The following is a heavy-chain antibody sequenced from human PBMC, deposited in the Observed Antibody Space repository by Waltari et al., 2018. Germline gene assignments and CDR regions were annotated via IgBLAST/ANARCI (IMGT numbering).Heavy chain of an antibody. J-gene: IGHJ3*02. D-gene: IGHD2-2*01. CDR1: GGTFSSYA. CDR2: IIPIFGTA. CDR3: AREPYCSSTSCHPAFDI. V-gene: IGHV1-69*05. Sequence: QVQLVQSGAEVKKPGSSVKVSCKASGGTFSSYAISWVRQAPGQGLEWMGGIIPIFGTAKYAQKFQGRVTITTDESTSTAYMELSSLRSEDTAVYYCAREPYCSSTSCHPAFDIWGQGTMVTVSS.